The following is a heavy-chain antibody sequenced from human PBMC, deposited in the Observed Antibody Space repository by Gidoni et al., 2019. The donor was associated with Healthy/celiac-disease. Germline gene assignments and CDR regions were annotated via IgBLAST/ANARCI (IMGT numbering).Heavy chain of an antibody. D-gene: IGHD2-2*01. CDR3: ARDRSSSSSAVL. CDR2: IKQDGSEK. Sequence: EVQLVESGGGLVQPGGSLRLSCAASGFPFSRYWMSWVRQAPGKGLEWVANIKQDGSEKYYVDAVKGRFTISRDNAKNSVYLQMNSLRGEDTAVYYCARDRSSSSSAVLWGQGTLVTVSS. V-gene: IGHV3-7*04. CDR1: GFPFSRYW. J-gene: IGHJ4*02.